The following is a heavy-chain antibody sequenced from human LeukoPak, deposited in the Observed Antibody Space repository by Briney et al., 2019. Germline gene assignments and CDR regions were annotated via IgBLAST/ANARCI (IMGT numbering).Heavy chain of an antibody. CDR3: ARGYCSGGSCYWYAFDI. CDR1: GFTFSDYY. V-gene: IGHV3-11*04. CDR2: ISSRGSTI. D-gene: IGHD2-15*01. Sequence: GGSLRLSCAASGFTFSDYYMSWIRQAPGKGLEWVSYISSRGSTIYYADSVKGRFTISRENAKNSLYLKMNSLRAEDTAVYYCARGYCSGGSCYWYAFDIWGQGTMVTVSS. J-gene: IGHJ3*02.